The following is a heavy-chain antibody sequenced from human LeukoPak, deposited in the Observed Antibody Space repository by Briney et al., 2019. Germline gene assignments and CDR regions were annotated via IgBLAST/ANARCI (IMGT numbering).Heavy chain of an antibody. Sequence: SETLSLTCTVSGGSISSYYWSWIRQPAGKGLEWIGRIYTSGSTNYNPSLKSRVTMSVDTSKNQFSLKLSSVTAADTVVYYCARGSYGSGSYHLYYYYGMDVWGQGTTVTVSS. J-gene: IGHJ6*02. CDR1: GGSISSYY. V-gene: IGHV4-4*07. CDR3: ARGSYGSGSYHLYYYYGMDV. D-gene: IGHD3-10*01. CDR2: IYTSGST.